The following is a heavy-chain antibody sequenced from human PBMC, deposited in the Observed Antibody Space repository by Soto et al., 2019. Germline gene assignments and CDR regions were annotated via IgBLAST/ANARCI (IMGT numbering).Heavy chain of an antibody. J-gene: IGHJ6*02. CDR2: INHSGST. Sequence: PSETQSLTRTVYGGSFRGHYWSWIRQPPGKGLEWIGEINHSGSTNYNPSLKSRVTISVDTSKNQFSLKLSSVTAADTAVYYCARLLWFGAGGRRALYYGMDVWGQGTTVTVSS. D-gene: IGHD3-10*01. V-gene: IGHV4-34*01. CDR3: ARLLWFGAGGRRALYYGMDV. CDR1: GGSFRGHY.